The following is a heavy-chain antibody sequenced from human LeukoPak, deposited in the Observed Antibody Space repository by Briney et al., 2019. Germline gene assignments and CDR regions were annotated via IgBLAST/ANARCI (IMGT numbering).Heavy chain of an antibody. V-gene: IGHV4-34*01. J-gene: IGHJ3*02. CDR3: ARNSYYYNSGEGAFDI. CDR1: GGSFSGYY. Sequence: PSETLSLTCAVYGGSFSGYYWSWIRQPPGKGLEWIGEINHSGSTNYNPSLKSRVTMSVDTSKNQFSLKLSSVTAADTAVYYCARNSYYYNSGEGAFDIWGQGTMVTVSS. CDR2: INHSGST. D-gene: IGHD3-22*01.